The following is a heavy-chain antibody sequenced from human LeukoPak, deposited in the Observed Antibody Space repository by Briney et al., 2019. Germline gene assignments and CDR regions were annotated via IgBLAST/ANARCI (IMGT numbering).Heavy chain of an antibody. CDR1: GFTFSSYG. CDR3: ARDHQLQSGNWFDP. J-gene: IGHJ5*02. CDR2: ISYDGSSK. Sequence: GGSLRLSCAASGFTFSSYGMHWVRQAPGKGLEWVAAISYDGSSKYYADSVMGRFSVSRDNSKNTLYLQLSSLRPEDTAVYYCARDHQLQSGNWFDPWGQGTLVTVSS. D-gene: IGHD2-2*01. V-gene: IGHV3-30*03.